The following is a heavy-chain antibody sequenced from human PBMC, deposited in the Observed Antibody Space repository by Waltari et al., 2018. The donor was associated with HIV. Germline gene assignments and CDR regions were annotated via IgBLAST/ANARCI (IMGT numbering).Heavy chain of an antibody. Sequence: EVQLVESGGGLVKPGGSLRLSCVASGFPFNTFSMKWVRQAPGKWLEWVSSISSTSSFIYYADSLKGRFTVSRDNAKNSLYLQINNLRADDTAVYYCASEDFWGGPHQWGQGTLVTVSS. D-gene: IGHD3-3*01. CDR1: GFPFNTFS. CDR2: ISSTSSFI. V-gene: IGHV3-21*01. J-gene: IGHJ4*02. CDR3: ASEDFWGGPHQ.